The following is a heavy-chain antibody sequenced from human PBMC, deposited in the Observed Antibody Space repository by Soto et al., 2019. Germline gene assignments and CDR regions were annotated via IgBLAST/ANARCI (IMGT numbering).Heavy chain of an antibody. D-gene: IGHD6-19*01. Sequence: QVQLVESGGGVVQPGRSLRLSCAASGFTFSSYGMHWVRQAPGKGLEWVAVISYDGSNKYYADSVKGRFTISRDNSKNTLYLQMNCLRAEDTAVYYCAKDPAYSSGWYFDYWGQGTLVTVSS. CDR2: ISYDGSNK. CDR3: AKDPAYSSGWYFDY. J-gene: IGHJ4*02. CDR1: GFTFSSYG. V-gene: IGHV3-30*18.